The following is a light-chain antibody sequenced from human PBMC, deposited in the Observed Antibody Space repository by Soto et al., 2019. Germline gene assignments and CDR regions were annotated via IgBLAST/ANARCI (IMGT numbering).Light chain of an antibody. CDR3: QQYINLWT. Sequence: IVLTHSPATLSFSPWERATLSFSSSQSVSSNLAWYQQKPGQSPRLLIYGASTRATGVPARFSGSGSGTEFTLTISSLQSEDFAVYYCQQYINLWTFGQGTKVDIK. V-gene: IGKV3-15*01. CDR2: GAS. J-gene: IGKJ1*01. CDR1: QSVSSN.